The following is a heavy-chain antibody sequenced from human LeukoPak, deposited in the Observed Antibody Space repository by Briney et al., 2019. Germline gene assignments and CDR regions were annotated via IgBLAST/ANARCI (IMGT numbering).Heavy chain of an antibody. Sequence: GGSLRLSCAVSGFTFSSYDMNWDRQAPGKGLEWVSSISTSSNYIYYPDSVKGRSTISRDNAKNSLYLQMNSLRAEDTAVYYCARLSDTAMTIREKPLDCWGQGTLVTVSS. D-gene: IGHD5-18*01. CDR2: ISTSSNYI. J-gene: IGHJ4*02. V-gene: IGHV3-21*01. CDR3: ARLSDTAMTIREKPLDC. CDR1: GFTFSSYD.